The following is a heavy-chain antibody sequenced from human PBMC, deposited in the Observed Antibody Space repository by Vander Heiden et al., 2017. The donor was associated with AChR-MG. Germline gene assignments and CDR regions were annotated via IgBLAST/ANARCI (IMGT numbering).Heavy chain of an antibody. CDR3: ASSSHTYFKWFDP. CDR2: INSDGSST. J-gene: IGHJ5*02. V-gene: IGHV3-74*03. CDR1: GFTFSSYW. D-gene: IGHD6-13*01. Sequence: EVQLVESGGGLIQPGGSLRLSCAASGFTFSSYWMHWVRQAPGKGLVWVSRINSDGSSTTYADAVKGRFTISRDNAKNTLHLQMKRLRAEDTAVYYCASSSHTYFKWFDPWGQGTLVTVSS.